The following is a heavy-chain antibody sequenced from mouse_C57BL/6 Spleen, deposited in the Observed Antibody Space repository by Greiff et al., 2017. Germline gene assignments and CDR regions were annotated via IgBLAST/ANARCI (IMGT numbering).Heavy chain of an antibody. Sequence: VQLQQSGAELVRPGASVKLSCKASGYTFTDYYINWVKQRPGQGLEWIARIYPGSGNTYYNEKFKGKATLTAEKSSSTAYMQLSSLTSEDSAVYFCARTLGLYDYDGVYAMDYWGQGTSVTVSS. D-gene: IGHD2-4*01. J-gene: IGHJ4*01. CDR3: ARTLGLYDYDGVYAMDY. CDR2: IYPGSGNT. V-gene: IGHV1-76*01. CDR1: GYTFTDYY.